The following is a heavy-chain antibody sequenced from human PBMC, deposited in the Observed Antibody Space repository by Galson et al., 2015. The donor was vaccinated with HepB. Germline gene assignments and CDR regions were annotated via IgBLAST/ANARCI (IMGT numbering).Heavy chain of an antibody. V-gene: IGHV1-69*04. CDR3: ATRVRSYYDSSGSDAFDI. D-gene: IGHD3-22*01. CDR1: GGTFSSYA. CDR2: IIPILGIA. Sequence: SVKVSCKASGGTFSSYAISWVRQAPGQGLEWMGRIIPILGIANYAQKFQGRVTITADKSTSTAYMELSSLRSEDTAVYYCATRVRSYYDSSGSDAFDIWGQGTMVTVSS. J-gene: IGHJ3*02.